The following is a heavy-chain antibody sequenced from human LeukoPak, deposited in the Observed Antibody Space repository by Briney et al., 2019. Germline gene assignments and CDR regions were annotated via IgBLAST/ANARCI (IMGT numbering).Heavy chain of an antibody. J-gene: IGHJ4*02. CDR2: ISWNSGSI. CDR3: AKGGPQYSSSWYYFDY. Sequence: PGGSLRLSCAASGFTFDDYAMHWVRQAPGKGLEWVSGISWNSGSIGCADSVKGRFTISRDNAKNSLYLQMNSLRAEDTALYYCAKGGPQYSSSWYYFDYWGQGTLVTVSS. CDR1: GFTFDDYA. D-gene: IGHD6-13*01. V-gene: IGHV3-9*01.